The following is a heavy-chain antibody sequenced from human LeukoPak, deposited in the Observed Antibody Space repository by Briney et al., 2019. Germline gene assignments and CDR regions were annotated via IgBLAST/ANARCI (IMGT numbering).Heavy chain of an antibody. J-gene: IGHJ4*02. CDR1: GFTFSSYA. CDR2: ISGSGGST. V-gene: IGHV3-23*01. Sequence: GGSLRLSCAASGFTFSSYAMSWVRQAPGKGLEWVSAISGSGGSTYYADSVKGRFTISRDNSKSTLYLQMSSLRAEDTAVYYCARNSGSFYVPPDYWGQGTLITVSS. D-gene: IGHD1-26*01. CDR3: ARNSGSFYVPPDY.